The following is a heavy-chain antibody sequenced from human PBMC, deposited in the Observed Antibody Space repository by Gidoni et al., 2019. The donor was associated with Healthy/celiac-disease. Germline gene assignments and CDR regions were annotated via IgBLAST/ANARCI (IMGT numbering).Heavy chain of an antibody. CDR2: ISSSGSTI. J-gene: IGHJ4*02. CDR3: ARGERPPSLTMVRGVIFDY. Sequence: QVQLVESGGGLVKPGGSLRLSCAASGFTFSDYYMSWIRQGPGKGLEWVSYISSSGSTIYYADSVKGRFTISRDNAKNSLYLQMNSLRAEDTAVYYCARGERPPSLTMVRGVIFDYWGQGTLVTVSS. V-gene: IGHV3-11*01. CDR1: GFTFSDYY. D-gene: IGHD3-10*01.